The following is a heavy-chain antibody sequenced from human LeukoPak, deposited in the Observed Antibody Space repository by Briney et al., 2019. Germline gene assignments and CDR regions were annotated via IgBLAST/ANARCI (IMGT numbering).Heavy chain of an antibody. J-gene: IGHJ4*02. CDR3: AGDFGSGSYRFDY. CDR1: GVSISSGDYP. Sequence: SETLSLTCAVSGVSISSGDYPWSWLRQPPGKGLEWIGYIYHTGTTYYNPSLKGRGTISLDRSKNQFSLKLTSVTAADTAVYYCAGDFGSGSYRFDYWGQGTLVIVSS. V-gene: IGHV4-30-2*01. CDR2: IYHTGTT. D-gene: IGHD3-10*01.